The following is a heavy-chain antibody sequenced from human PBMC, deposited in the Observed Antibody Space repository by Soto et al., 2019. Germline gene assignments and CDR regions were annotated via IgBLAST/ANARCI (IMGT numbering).Heavy chain of an antibody. V-gene: IGHV4-4*07. J-gene: IGHJ4*02. D-gene: IGHD3-3*01. CDR1: GGSISNYF. CDR3: ASGRQDVGSGPFAY. CDR2: IDNSGGT. Sequence: PSETLSLTCTVSGGSISNYFCNWIRQPAGKGLEWLGRIDNSGGTNYNPSLKSRITMSADTSRNQFSLKLNSVTAADPAVYYCASGRQDVGSGPFAYWGQGALVTVSS.